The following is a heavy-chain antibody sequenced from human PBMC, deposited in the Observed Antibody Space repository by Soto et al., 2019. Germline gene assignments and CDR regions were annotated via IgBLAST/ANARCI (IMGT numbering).Heavy chain of an antibody. CDR1: GFTFSSYA. CDR3: AKDSDVGTIGYYFDF. V-gene: IGHV3-23*01. D-gene: IGHD1-26*01. J-gene: IGHJ4*02. Sequence: EVQLLESGGGLVQPGGSLRLSCAASGFTFSSYALNWVRQAPGKGLEWVSGISGSGGSTAYADSVKGRFTIARDNSKNTLYLQMNSLRAEDTDVYYCAKDSDVGTIGYYFDFWGQGTLVTVSS. CDR2: ISGSGGST.